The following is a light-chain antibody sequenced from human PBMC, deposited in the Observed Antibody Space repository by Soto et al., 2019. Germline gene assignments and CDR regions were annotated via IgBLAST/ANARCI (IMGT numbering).Light chain of an antibody. CDR1: QSVSSSY. CDR2: GAS. J-gene: IGKJ3*01. CDR3: QHYGGSPSFT. Sequence: IVLTQSPGTLSLSPGERATLSCRASQSVSSSYLGWYQQKPGQAPRLLIYGASGRANGIPDRFSGSGSGTDFTLTISRLEPEDFAVYYCQHYGGSPSFTFGPGTKVDIK. V-gene: IGKV3-20*01.